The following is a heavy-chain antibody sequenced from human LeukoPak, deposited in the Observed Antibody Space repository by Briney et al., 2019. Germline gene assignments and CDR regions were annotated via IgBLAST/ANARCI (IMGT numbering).Heavy chain of an antibody. D-gene: IGHD4-23*01. CDR1: GFTFSIYG. J-gene: IGHJ4*02. CDR2: TSYDGSNK. CDR3: GRDANDYGGNQRFDY. V-gene: IGHV3-33*05. Sequence: GGSLGLSRGVSGFTFSIYGAHGARQAPGKGLVWGAITSYDGSNKYYADSVKGRFPISRENSKATLYLQMNSLRAEAPAVYYCGRDANDYGGNQRFDYWGQGTLVTVPS.